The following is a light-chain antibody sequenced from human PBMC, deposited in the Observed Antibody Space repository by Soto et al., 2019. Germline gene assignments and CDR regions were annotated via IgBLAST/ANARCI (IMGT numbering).Light chain of an antibody. Sequence: EIVMTQSPATLSVSPGERATLSCGASQSISSNLAWYQQKPGQAPRLLIYGASTRATGIPAGFSGSGSGTEFTLTISSLQSEDFAVYYCQQYNNWPWTFGQGTKVEIK. V-gene: IGKV3-15*01. CDR1: QSISSN. CDR3: QQYNNWPWT. J-gene: IGKJ1*01. CDR2: GAS.